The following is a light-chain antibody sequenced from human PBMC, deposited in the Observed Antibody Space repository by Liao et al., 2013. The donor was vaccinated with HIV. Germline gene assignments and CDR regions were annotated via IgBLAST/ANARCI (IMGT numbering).Light chain of an antibody. CDR3: QSADSSGTYHAV. CDR1: TLAKHY. CDR2: KDT. V-gene: IGLV3-25*03. Sequence: SYELTQPPSVSVSPGQTARITCSGDTLAKHYTYWYRQKPGQAPVLVMYKDTERPSGIPERFSGSSSGTTVTLTISGVQAEDEADYYCQSADSSGTYHAVFGGGTQLTVL. J-gene: IGLJ7*01.